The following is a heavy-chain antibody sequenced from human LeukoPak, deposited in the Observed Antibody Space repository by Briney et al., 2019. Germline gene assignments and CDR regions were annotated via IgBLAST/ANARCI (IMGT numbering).Heavy chain of an antibody. V-gene: IGHV1-18*01. CDR2: ISCYNGDT. CDR1: GYIFNKYG. CDR3: ARVASYGSGSSGEFDY. J-gene: IGHJ4*02. D-gene: IGHD3-10*01. Sequence: ASVKVSCKASGYIFNKYGVSWVRQAPGQGLEWLAWISCYNGDTNYAQKFQGRVTVTTDTSTSTVYMELSSLRSEDTAVYYCARVASYGSGSSGEFDYWGQGTLVTVSS.